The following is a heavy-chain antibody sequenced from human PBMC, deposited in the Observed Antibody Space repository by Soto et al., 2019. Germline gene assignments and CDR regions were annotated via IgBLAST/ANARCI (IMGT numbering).Heavy chain of an antibody. V-gene: IGHV3-23*01. J-gene: IGHJ4*02. CDR3: AKGSSGSYWLFDT. D-gene: IGHD1-26*01. CDR2: INVRGDDT. Sequence: PGGSLRLSCAASGFTFSSYAMTWVRQAPGRGLEWVSGINVRGDDTYYADSVKGRFTISRDNSKNTLYLQIHTLRAEDTAVYYCAKGSSGSYWLFDTWGQGTLVTVSS. CDR1: GFTFSSYA.